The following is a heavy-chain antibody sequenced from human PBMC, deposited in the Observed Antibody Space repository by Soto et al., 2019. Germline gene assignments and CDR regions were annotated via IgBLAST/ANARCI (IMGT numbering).Heavy chain of an antibody. Sequence: ASVKVSCKASGGTFSSYTISWVRQAPGQGLEWMGRIIPILGIANYAQKFQGRVTITADKSTSTAYMELSSLRSEDTAVYYCASLSLLSRGSGEPLNSKKEQLVTFYYYYMDVWGKGTTVTVSS. J-gene: IGHJ6*03. CDR1: GGTFSSYT. V-gene: IGHV1-69*02. CDR2: IIPILGIA. CDR3: ASLSLLSRGSGEPLNSKKEQLVTFYYYYMDV. D-gene: IGHD6-6*01.